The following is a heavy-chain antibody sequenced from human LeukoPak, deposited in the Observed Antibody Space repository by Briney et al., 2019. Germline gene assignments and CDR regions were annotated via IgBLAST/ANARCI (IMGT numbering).Heavy chain of an antibody. D-gene: IGHD3-3*01. J-gene: IGHJ4*02. Sequence: GGSLRLSCAASGFTFGDYAMGWFRQAPGKGLEWLSFIKSKVYGETIEYAASVKGRFTISRDDSKSIAYLHMNSLETENTAIYFCSRASFGVVVNMYYFDYWGLGTLVTVSS. V-gene: IGHV3-49*03. CDR1: GFTFGDYA. CDR3: SRASFGVVVNMYYFDY. CDR2: IKSKVYGETI.